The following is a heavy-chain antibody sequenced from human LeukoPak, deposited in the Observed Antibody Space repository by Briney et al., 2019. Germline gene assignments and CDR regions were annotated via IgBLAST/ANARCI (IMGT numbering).Heavy chain of an antibody. J-gene: IGHJ4*02. CDR3: AGRDVYNSAF. V-gene: IGHV3-11*01. CDR2: ITPSGSTI. D-gene: IGHD5-24*01. CDR1: GFTFSGYY. Sequence: KPGGSLRLSCTASGFTFSGYYMSWDRQAPGKGLEWVSYITPSGSTIYYADSVKGRFTISRDNAKNSLYLQMNSLRAEDTAVYFCAGRDVYNSAFWGQGTLVTVSS.